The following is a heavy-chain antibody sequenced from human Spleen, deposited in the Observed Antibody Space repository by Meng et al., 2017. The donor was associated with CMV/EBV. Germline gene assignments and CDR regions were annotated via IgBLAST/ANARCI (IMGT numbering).Heavy chain of an antibody. Sequence: SVKVSCKASGGTFSSYAISWVRQAPGQGLEWMGGIIPILGTANYAQKFQGRVTITADESTSTAYMELSSLTSEDTAVYYCARDDYYGSGSSLGGMDVWGQGTTVTVSS. J-gene: IGHJ6*02. CDR3: ARDDYYGSGSSLGGMDV. CDR1: GGTFSSYA. CDR2: IIPILGTA. D-gene: IGHD3-10*01. V-gene: IGHV1-69*13.